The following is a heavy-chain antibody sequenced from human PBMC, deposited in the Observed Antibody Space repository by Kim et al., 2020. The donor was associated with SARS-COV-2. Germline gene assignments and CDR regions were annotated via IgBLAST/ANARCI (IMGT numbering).Heavy chain of an antibody. D-gene: IGHD6-13*01. CDR2: ISYDGSNK. J-gene: IGHJ6*02. CDR3: ARTAGGGYYYGMDV. Sequence: GGSLRLSCAASGFTFSSYGMHWVSQAPGKGLEWVEVISYDGSNKYYADSVKGRLTISRDNYKNTQYLQMNSLRAEDTAVYYSARTAGGGYYYGMDVWGQGATVTVSS. CDR1: GFTFSSYG. V-gene: IGHV3-33*05.